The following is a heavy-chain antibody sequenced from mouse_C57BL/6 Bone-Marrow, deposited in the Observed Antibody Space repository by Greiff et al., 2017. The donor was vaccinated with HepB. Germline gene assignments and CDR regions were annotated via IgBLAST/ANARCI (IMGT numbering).Heavy chain of an antibody. CDR2: FYPGSGSI. D-gene: IGHD2-4*01. CDR1: GYTFTEYT. Sequence: QVQLQQSGAELVKSGASVKLSCKASGYTFTEYTINWVKQRSGQGLGWIGWFYPGSGSIKYNEKFKDKATLTADKSASTVYMGRSRLTSEVSAVYFCARHEVDYDPAWFAYWGRGTLVTVSA. J-gene: IGHJ3*01. CDR3: ARHEVDYDPAWFAY. V-gene: IGHV1-62-2*01.